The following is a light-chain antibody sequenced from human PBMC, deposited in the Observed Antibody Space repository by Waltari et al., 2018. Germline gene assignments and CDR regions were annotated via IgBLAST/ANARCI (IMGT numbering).Light chain of an antibody. CDR2: KAS. J-gene: IGKJ1*01. CDR1: QSISSW. V-gene: IGKV1-5*03. Sequence: DIQMTQSPSTLSASVGDTVTITCRASQSISSWLAWYQQKPGKAPKILIHKASTLESGVPSRFSGSGSGTEFTLTIDSLQTEDVAVYYCHQYYDTPWTFGQGTKVEIK. CDR3: HQYYDTPWT.